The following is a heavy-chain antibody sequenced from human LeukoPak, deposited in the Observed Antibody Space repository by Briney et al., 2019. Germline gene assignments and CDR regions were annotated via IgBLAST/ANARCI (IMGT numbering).Heavy chain of an antibody. V-gene: IGHV1-8*02. CDR1: GFTFTGHY. D-gene: IGHD6-13*01. J-gene: IGHJ4*02. Sequence: ASMKVSCKTSGFTFTGHYMHWLRQAPGQGLEWMGWMNPNSGNTGYAQKFQGRVTMTRNTSISTAYMELRSLRSDDTAVYYCATGIAAAGTSFDYWGQGTLVTVSS. CDR2: MNPNSGNT. CDR3: ATGIAAAGTSFDY.